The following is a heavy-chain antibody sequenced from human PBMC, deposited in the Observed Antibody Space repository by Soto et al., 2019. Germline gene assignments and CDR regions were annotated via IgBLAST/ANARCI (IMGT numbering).Heavy chain of an antibody. CDR3: ARARYNYYMDV. Sequence: PGGSLRLSCAASGFTFSSYSMNWVRQAPGKGLEWVSYISSSSSTIYYADSVKGRFTISRDSAKNSLYLQMNSLRAEDTAVYYCARARYNYYMDVWGKGTTVTVSS. D-gene: IGHD1-20*01. V-gene: IGHV3-48*01. CDR1: GFTFSSYS. CDR2: ISSSSSTI. J-gene: IGHJ6*03.